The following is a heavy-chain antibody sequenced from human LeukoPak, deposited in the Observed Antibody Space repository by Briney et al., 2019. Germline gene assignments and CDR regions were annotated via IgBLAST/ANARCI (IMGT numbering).Heavy chain of an antibody. Sequence: GASVKVSCKAPGYIFTAYYIHWVRQVPGQGLEWMGWINPNSYDTDFAQKFQGRVTMTRDTSINTAYMELSGLQSDDTAVYYCARGAFYTDSWGQGTLVTVTS. V-gene: IGHV1-2*02. CDR2: INPNSYDT. J-gene: IGHJ4*02. CDR1: GYIFTAYY. CDR3: ARGAFYTDS.